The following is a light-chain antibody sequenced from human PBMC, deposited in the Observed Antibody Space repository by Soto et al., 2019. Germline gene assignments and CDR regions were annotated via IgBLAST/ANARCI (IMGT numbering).Light chain of an antibody. J-gene: IGLJ2*01. CDR3: GAWDDSLSAV. V-gene: IGLV1-51*01. CDR1: NSNIGNNY. CDR2: DNN. Sequence: QSVLTQPPSVSAAPGQMVTISCSGSNSNIGNNYVSWYQQLPGTAPKLLIYDNNKRPSGIPDRFSGSKSGTSATLGITGLQTGDEADYYCGAWDDSLSAVFGGGTKLTVL.